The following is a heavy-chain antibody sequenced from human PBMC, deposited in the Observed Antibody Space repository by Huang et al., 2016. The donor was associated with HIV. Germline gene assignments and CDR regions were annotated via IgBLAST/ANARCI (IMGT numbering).Heavy chain of an antibody. J-gene: IGHJ6*02. CDR1: TFRFGAYW. V-gene: IGHV3-7*01. CDR3: ATKTAAMDI. Sequence: VESGGRLVQPGGSIRLSCVGSTFRFGAYWMSGDRQSQGEGREWVANIKQDESGKYYVDSVKGRFNISRDNAKKVLFLEMNNVRVEDTATYYCATKTAAMDIWGQGTTVTVS. CDR2: IKQDESGK. D-gene: IGHD1-7*01.